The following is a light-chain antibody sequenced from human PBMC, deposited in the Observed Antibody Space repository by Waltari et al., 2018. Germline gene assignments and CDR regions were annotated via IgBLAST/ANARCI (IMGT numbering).Light chain of an antibody. CDR3: QKYGTLPAT. CDR2: DAS. CDR1: LSVSRT. J-gene: IGKJ1*01. V-gene: IGKV3-20*01. Sequence: SCRASLSVSRTLAWYQQKPGQAPRLLIYDASRRATGIPDRFSGSGSGTDFSLTISRLEPEDFAWYFCQKYGTLPATFGQGTKVEIK.